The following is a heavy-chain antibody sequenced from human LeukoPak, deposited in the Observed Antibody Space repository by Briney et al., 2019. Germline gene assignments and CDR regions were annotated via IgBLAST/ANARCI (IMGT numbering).Heavy chain of an antibody. J-gene: IGHJ4*02. CDR3: AREKSAGASDFDY. CDR1: GGSISSYY. D-gene: IGHD1-26*01. Sequence: PSETLSLTCTVSGGSISSYYWSWIRQPPGKGLEWIGYIYYSGSTNYNPSLKSRVTISVDTSKNQFSLKLSSVTAADTAVYYCAREKSAGASDFDYWGQGTLVTVSS. V-gene: IGHV4-59*12. CDR2: IYYSGST.